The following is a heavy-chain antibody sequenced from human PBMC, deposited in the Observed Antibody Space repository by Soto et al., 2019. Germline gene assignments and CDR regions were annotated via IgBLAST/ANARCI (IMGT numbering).Heavy chain of an antibody. CDR1: GYTLTNYA. J-gene: IGHJ4*02. Sequence: QVQLVQSAAEVKKPGASVKVSCKASGYTLTNYAISWVLQAPGQGPEWMGWINTYNGNSNYAQKFKGRVTMTTDTSTNKAYMELRSLTSDDTAVYYCARDCTGGSCFCIYWGQGTLGNVSS. V-gene: IGHV1-18*01. D-gene: IGHD2-15*01. CDR2: INTYNGNS. CDR3: ARDCTGGSCFCIY.